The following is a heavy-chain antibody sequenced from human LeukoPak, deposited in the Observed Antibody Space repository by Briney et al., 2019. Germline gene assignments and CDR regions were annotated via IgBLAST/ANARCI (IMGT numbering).Heavy chain of an antibody. J-gene: IGHJ4*02. Sequence: PGGSLTLSCAASGFIFSNYWMSWVRQAPGRGLEWVGHIKSKTDGGTTDYGAPVKGRFTISRDDSKNTLYLQMNSLKTEDTAVYYCTTGSSGWSIWGQGTLVTVSS. CDR3: TTGSSGWSI. D-gene: IGHD6-19*01. CDR2: IKSKTDGGTT. CDR1: GFIFSNYW. V-gene: IGHV3-15*01.